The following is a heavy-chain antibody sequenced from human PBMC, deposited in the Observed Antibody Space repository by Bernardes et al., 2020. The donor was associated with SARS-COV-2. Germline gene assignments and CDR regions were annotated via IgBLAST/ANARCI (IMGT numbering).Heavy chain of an antibody. J-gene: IGHJ6*02. V-gene: IGHV5-10-1*01. CDR3: ARRHRLGTDYYYGMDV. D-gene: IGHD3-16*01. Sequence: GVSLNLSCKCSGYSFTSYWLSWVRQMPGKGLEWMGSIDHSYSYTNYSPSFQGHVTISADKSNSTAYLPWSSLKASDTAMYYCARRHRLGTDYYYGMDVWGQGTTVTVSS. CDR1: GYSFTSYW. CDR2: IDHSYSYT.